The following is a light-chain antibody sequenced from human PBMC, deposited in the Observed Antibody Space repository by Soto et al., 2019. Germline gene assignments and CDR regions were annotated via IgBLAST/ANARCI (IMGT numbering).Light chain of an antibody. CDR3: SSHNPFGTLQI. CDR2: DVT. J-gene: IGLJ1*01. CDR1: SSDVGAYKF. Sequence: QSVLTQPPSASGSPGQSVTISCTGTSSDVGAYKFVSWYQQNPGKAPKLIIYDVTKRPTGVPDRFSGSKSGNTASLTISGLQAEDEADYYCSSHNPFGTLQIFGPGTKVTVL. V-gene: IGLV2-8*01.